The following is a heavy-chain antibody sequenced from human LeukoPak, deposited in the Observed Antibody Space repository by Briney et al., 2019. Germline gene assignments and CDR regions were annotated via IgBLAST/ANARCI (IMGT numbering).Heavy chain of an antibody. CDR3: ARVGGLRYFDWLLGSTNFDY. CDR1: GYTFTSYD. Sequence: ASVTVSCKASGYTFTSYDINWVRQATGQGLEWMGWMNPNSGNTGYAQKFQGRVTMTRNTSISTAYMELSSLRSEDTAVYYCARVGGLRYFDWLLGSTNFDYWGQGTLVTVSS. V-gene: IGHV1-8*01. CDR2: MNPNSGNT. D-gene: IGHD3-9*01. J-gene: IGHJ4*02.